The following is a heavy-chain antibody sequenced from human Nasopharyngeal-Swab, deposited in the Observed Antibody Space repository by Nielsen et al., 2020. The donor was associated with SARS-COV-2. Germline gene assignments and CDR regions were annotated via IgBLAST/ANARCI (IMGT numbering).Heavy chain of an antibody. D-gene: IGHD6-13*01. V-gene: IGHV4-39*07. J-gene: IGHJ6*02. Sequence: GSLRLSCTVSGGSISSSSYYWGWIRQPPGKGLEWIGSIYYSGSTYYNPSLKSRVTISVDTSKNQFSLKLSSVTAADTAVYYCVGSSWYGDFYYYYGMDVWGQGTTVTVSS. CDR3: VGSSWYGDFYYYYGMDV. CDR2: IYYSGST. CDR1: GGSISSSSYY.